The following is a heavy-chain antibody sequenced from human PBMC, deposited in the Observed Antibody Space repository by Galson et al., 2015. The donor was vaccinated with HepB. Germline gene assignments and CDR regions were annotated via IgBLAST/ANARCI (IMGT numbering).Heavy chain of an antibody. CDR3: ARDNMVAGAVDI. V-gene: IGHV3-11*04. Sequence: SLRLSCAVSGFSFSDHYMDWVRQAPGKGLEWVSYISSTSSAIYYADSVKGRFTISRDNAKNSLYLQMNSLRDEDTAIYYCARDNMVAGAVDIWGQGTMVAVSS. J-gene: IGHJ3*02. D-gene: IGHD5-12*01. CDR1: GFSFSDHY. CDR2: ISSTSSAI.